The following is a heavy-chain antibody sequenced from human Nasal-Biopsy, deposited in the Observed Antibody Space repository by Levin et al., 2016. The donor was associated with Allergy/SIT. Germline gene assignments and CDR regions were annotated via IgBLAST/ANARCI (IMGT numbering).Heavy chain of an antibody. CDR1: GFTFRHAG. CDR3: TTQTTVTTLR. Sequence: GGSLRLSCAASGFTFRHAGMRWVRQAPGKGLEWVGQIQSKAEGETTYYAAPVRGRFNISRDDSKNTLYLQMNSLKNEDTAVYYCTTQTTVTTLRWGQGTLVTVSS. D-gene: IGHD4-17*01. V-gene: IGHV3-15*01. J-gene: IGHJ4*02. CDR2: IQSKAEGETT.